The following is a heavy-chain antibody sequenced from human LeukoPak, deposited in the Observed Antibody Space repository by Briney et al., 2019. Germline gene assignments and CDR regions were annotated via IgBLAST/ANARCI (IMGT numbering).Heavy chain of an antibody. J-gene: IGHJ4*02. CDR1: GFTVSSNY. CDR2: IYSGGST. Sequence: PGGSLLLSCAASGFTVSSNYMSWVRQAPGNGLERVSVIYSGGSTYYADSVKGRFTISRDNSKNTLYLQMNSLRAEDTAVYYCAREGSNYYDSSGYSLPAPFDYWGQGTLVTVSS. D-gene: IGHD3-22*01. CDR3: AREGSNYYDSSGYSLPAPFDY. V-gene: IGHV3-66*01.